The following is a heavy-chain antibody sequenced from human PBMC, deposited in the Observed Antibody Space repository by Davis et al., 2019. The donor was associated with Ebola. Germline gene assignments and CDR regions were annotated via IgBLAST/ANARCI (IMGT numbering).Heavy chain of an antibody. CDR3: ARVKSSLRIRGLLSQNYYFDY. J-gene: IGHJ4*02. CDR2: INQRGST. CDR1: GGPFSDYF. D-gene: IGHD3-3*01. V-gene: IGHV4-34*01. Sequence: SETLSLTCGVYGGPFSDYFWSWIRQPPAKGLEWIGEINQRGSTKYNPSLKSRVSISVDTSNNQFSLKLSSVTAADTAVYYCARVKSSLRIRGLLSQNYYFDYWGQGTLVTVSS.